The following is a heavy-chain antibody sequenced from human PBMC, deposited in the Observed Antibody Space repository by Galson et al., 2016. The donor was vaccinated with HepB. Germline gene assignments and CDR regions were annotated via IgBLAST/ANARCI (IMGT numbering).Heavy chain of an antibody. CDR1: GFTSSSYW. V-gene: IGHV3-7*03. J-gene: IGHJ6*02. D-gene: IGHD3-16*01. CDR3: ARVGPPPEGYPSHWGGMDV. Sequence: SLRLSCAASGFTSSSYWMSWVRQPPGKGLEWVAMINQDGSENYYVESVKGRFTISRDNAKNSLFLQMNSLRAEDTAIYYCARVGPPPEGYPSHWGGMDVWGQGTTVTVSS. CDR2: INQDGSEN.